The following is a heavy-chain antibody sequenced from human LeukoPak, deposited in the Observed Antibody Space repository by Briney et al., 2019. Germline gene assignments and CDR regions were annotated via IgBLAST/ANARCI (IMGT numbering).Heavy chain of an antibody. Sequence: SETLSLTCTVSGGSISSYYWSWIRQPAGKGLESIGLIYTSGSTYYNPSLKSRVTISVDTSKNQFSLKLSSVTAADTAVYYCARDDPYSSRPFDPWGQGTLVTVSS. V-gene: IGHV4-4*07. CDR1: GGSISSYY. D-gene: IGHD6-13*01. CDR3: ARDDPYSSRPFDP. J-gene: IGHJ5*02. CDR2: IYTSGST.